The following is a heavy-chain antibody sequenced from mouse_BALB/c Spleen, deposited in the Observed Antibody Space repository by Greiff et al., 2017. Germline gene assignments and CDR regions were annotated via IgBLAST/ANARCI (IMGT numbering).Heavy chain of an antibody. J-gene: IGHJ3*01. Sequence: ESGPGLVKPSQSLSLTCTVTGYSITSDYAWNWIRQFPGNKLEWMGYISYSGSTSYNPSLKSRISITRDTSQNQFFLQLNSVTTEDTATYYCARARYDYDGFAYWGQGTLVTVSA. V-gene: IGHV3-2*02. CDR2: ISYSGST. D-gene: IGHD2-4*01. CDR1: GYSITSDYA. CDR3: ARARYDYDGFAY.